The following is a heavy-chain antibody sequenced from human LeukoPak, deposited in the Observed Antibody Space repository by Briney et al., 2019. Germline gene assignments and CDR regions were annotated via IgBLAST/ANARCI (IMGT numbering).Heavy chain of an antibody. CDR3: AKEGYYYLDV. CDR2: ISSSSSYI. V-gene: IGHV3-21*01. CDR1: GFTFSTYS. Sequence: PGGSLRLSCAASGFTFSTYSMNWVRQAPGKGLEWVSSISSSSSYIYYADSVKGRFTISRDNSKNTLYLQMNSLRPEDTAVYYCAKEGYYYLDVWGKGTTVTISS. J-gene: IGHJ6*03.